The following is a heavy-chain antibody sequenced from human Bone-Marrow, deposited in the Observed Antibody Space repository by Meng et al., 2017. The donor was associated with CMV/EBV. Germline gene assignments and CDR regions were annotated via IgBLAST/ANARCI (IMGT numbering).Heavy chain of an antibody. J-gene: IGHJ4*02. CDR2: ITPYNGDT. V-gene: IGHV1-18*01. D-gene: IGHD7-27*01. Sequence: ASVKVSCKTSGYNFRHYGISWVRQAPGEGLEWVGWITPYNGDTKYAQKIQGRLTMTTDPSTNTVYMGLTSLTSDDTAVYYCARDNNWGPDYWGQGTTVTVSS. CDR1: GYNFRHYG. CDR3: ARDNNWGPDY.